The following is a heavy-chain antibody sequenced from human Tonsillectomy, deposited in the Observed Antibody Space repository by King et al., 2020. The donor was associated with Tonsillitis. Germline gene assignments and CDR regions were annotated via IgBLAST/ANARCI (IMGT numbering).Heavy chain of an antibody. CDR1: GGTFSSYA. Sequence: QLVQSGAEVKKPGSSVKVSCKASGGTFSSYAISWVRQAPGQGLEWMGGSIPIFGSANYPQKFQGSVTITADESTSTAYMELSSLRSEDTAVYYCARAPTISGHYYYGMDVWGQGTTVTVSS. V-gene: IGHV1-69*12. CDR2: SIPIFGSA. CDR3: ARAPTISGHYYYGMDV. D-gene: IGHD3-3*01. J-gene: IGHJ6*02.